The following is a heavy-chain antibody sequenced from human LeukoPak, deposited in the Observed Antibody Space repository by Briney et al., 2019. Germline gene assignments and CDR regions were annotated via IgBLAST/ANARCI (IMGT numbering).Heavy chain of an antibody. Sequence: GGSLRLSCAASGFTFSSYWMSWVRLAPGKGLEWVGNIKGDGSEKWYVDSVKGRFTISRDNAQNSVYLQMNSLRAEDTVLYYCARDEYRSRWLHPWGQGTLVTVTS. D-gene: IGHD4-11*01. V-gene: IGHV3-7*01. CDR3: ARDEYRSRWLHP. CDR2: IKGDGSEK. CDR1: GFTFSSYW. J-gene: IGHJ5*02.